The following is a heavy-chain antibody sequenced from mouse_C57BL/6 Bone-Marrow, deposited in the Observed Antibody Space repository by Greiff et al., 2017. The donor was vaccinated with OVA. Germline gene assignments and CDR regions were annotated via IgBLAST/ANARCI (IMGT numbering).Heavy chain of an antibody. Sequence: EVQLQQSGPVLVKPGASVKMSCKASGYTFTDYYMNWVKQSHGKSLEWIGVINPYNGGTSYNQKFKGKATLTVDKSSSTAYMELNSLTSEDSAVYYCAKPQRGFAYWGQGTLVTVSA. CDR3: AKPQRGFAY. V-gene: IGHV1-19*01. J-gene: IGHJ3*01. CDR1: GYTFTDYY. CDR2: INPYNGGT.